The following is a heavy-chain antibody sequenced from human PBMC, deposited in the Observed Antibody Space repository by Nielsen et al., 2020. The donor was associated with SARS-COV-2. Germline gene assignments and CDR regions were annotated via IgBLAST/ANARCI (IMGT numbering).Heavy chain of an antibody. J-gene: IGHJ4*02. CDR1: GGLISNSSYY. D-gene: IGHD6-13*01. V-gene: IGHV4-39*07. CDR3: ARVRIAAAGRGFDY. CDR2: INHSGST. Sequence: SETLSLTCTVFGGLISNSSYYWSWIRQPPGKGLEWIGEINHSGSTNYNPSLKSRVTISVDTSKNQFSLKLSSVTAADTAVYYCARVRIAAAGRGFDYWGQGTLVTVSS.